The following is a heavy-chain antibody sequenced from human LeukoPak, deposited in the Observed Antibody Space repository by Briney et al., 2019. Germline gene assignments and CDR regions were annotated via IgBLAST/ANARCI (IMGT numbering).Heavy chain of an antibody. Sequence: ASVKVSCKASGYTFTGYYMHWVRQAPGQGLEWMGRINPNSGGTNYAQKFQGRVTMTRDTSISTAYMELSRLRSDDTAVCYCARDPHASRIAVAGRDFDYWGQGTLVTVSS. CDR2: INPNSGGT. D-gene: IGHD6-19*01. CDR1: GYTFTGYY. V-gene: IGHV1-2*06. J-gene: IGHJ4*02. CDR3: ARDPHASRIAVAGRDFDY.